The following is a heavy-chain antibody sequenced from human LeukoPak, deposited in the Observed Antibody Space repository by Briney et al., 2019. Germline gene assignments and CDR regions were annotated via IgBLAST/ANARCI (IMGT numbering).Heavy chain of an antibody. J-gene: IGHJ3*02. D-gene: IGHD6-13*01. V-gene: IGHV4-39*01. Sequence: SETLSLTCTVSGGSISSSSYYWGWIRQPPGKGLEWIGSIYYSGSTYYNLSLKSRVTISVDTSKNQFSLKLSSVTAADTAVYYCARRNEDLIAAAGSDAFDIWGQGTMVTVSS. CDR1: GGSISSSSYY. CDR2: IYYSGST. CDR3: ARRNEDLIAAAGSDAFDI.